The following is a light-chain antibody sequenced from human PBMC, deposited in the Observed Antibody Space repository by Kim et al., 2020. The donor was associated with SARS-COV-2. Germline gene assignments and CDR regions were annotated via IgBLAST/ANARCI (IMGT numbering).Light chain of an antibody. Sequence: SLSPGERATLSCRASQSVSTYLAWYQQKPGQAPRLLIYDASNRATGIPARFSGSGSGTDFTLTIGSLEPEDFAVYYCQQRSDWLTFGGGTKVDIK. CDR1: QSVSTY. J-gene: IGKJ4*01. CDR2: DAS. CDR3: QQRSDWLT. V-gene: IGKV3-11*01.